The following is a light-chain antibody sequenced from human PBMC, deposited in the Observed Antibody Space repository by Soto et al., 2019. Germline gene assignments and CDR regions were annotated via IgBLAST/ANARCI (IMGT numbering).Light chain of an antibody. CDR3: HQLTSYPLA. Sequence: DIQLTQSPSFLSASVGDRVTITCRASQGISSYLAWYQQKPGKAPKLLIYAASTLQSGVPSRFSGSGSGTEFTLTISSLQPEDFATYYCHQLTSYPLAFGPGTKVDIK. CDR2: AAS. CDR1: QGISSY. V-gene: IGKV1-9*01. J-gene: IGKJ3*01.